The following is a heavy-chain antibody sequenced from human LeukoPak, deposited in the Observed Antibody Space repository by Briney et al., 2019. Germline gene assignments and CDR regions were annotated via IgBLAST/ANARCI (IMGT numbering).Heavy chain of an antibody. CDR3: ARHRGSSWNYFDY. Sequence: SETLSLTCTVSGGSISPYYWSWIRQPPGKGLEWIGYIYYSGSFSYNPSLKSRLTISVDTSKNQFSLKLSSVTAADTAVYYCARHRGSSWNYFDYWGQGTLVTVSS. J-gene: IGHJ4*02. CDR1: GGSISPYY. CDR2: IYYSGSF. D-gene: IGHD6-13*01. V-gene: IGHV4-59*08.